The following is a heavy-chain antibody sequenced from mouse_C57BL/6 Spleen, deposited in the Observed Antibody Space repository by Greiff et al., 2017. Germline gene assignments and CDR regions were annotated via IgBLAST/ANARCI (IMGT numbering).Heavy chain of an antibody. CDR2: IDPETGGT. CDR1: GYTFTDYE. J-gene: IGHJ2*01. D-gene: IGHD1-1*01. Sequence: QVHVKQSGAELVRPGASVTLSCKASGYTFTDYEMHWVKQTPVHGLEWIGAIDPETGGTAYKQKFKGKAILTADKSSSTAYMELRSLTSEDSAVYYCTRRRITTVVATYYFDYWGQGTTLTVSS. V-gene: IGHV1-15*01. CDR3: TRRRITTVVATYYFDY.